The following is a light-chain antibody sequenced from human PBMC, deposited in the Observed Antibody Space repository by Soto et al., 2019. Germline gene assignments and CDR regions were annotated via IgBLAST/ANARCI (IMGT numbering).Light chain of an antibody. J-gene: IGKJ1*01. CDR2: AAS. CDR1: QNIGRF. V-gene: IGKV1-39*01. CDR3: QQSYSSWT. Sequence: DIQMTQSPSSLSAYVGDRISITCRASQNIGRFVNWYQHKPGKAPTLIIYAASFLHSGVPSRFSGSGSETDFTLTISSLQPEDFATFYCQQSYSSWTFGQGTKVEIK.